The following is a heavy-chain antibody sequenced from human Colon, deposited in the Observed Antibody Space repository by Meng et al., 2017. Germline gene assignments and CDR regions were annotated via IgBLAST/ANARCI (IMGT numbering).Heavy chain of an antibody. CDR3: AAIFGLGPGY. D-gene: IGHD3-3*01. CDR1: GGSINRSDW. CDR2: IFHSGSA. J-gene: IGHJ4*02. V-gene: IGHV4-4*02. Sequence: QVQLQESGPGLVKPSGTLSLTCDVSGGSINRSDWWSWVRQPPGKGLEWIAEIFHSGSANYKSSLKSRATISVDRSKNQFSLKLNSVTAADTAVYYCAAIFGLGPGYWGQGTLVTVSS.